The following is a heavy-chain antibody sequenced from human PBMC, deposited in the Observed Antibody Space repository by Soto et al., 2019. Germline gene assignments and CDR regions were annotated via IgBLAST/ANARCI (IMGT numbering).Heavy chain of an antibody. CDR3: ARGRRYYDFWSGYSNRNDY. D-gene: IGHD3-3*01. V-gene: IGHV4-34*01. Sequence: SETLSLTCAVYGGSFSGYYWSWIRQPPGKGLEWIGEINHSGSTNYNPSLKSRATISVDTSKNQFSLKLSSVTAADTAVYYCARGRRYYDFWSGYSNRNDYWGQGTLVTVSS. CDR1: GGSFSGYY. J-gene: IGHJ4*02. CDR2: INHSGST.